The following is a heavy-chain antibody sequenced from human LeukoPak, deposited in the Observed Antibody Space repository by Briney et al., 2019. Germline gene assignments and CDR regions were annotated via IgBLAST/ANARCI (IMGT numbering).Heavy chain of an antibody. Sequence: GGSLRLSCAASGFTFSRHGINWVRQAPGKGLEWVSGITPSGSISYYADSVKGRFTISRDNSKNTVSLHMNSLRAEDTALYYCARDLDWGAFDAWGQGTLVTVSS. CDR3: ARDLDWGAFDA. J-gene: IGHJ5*02. CDR1: GFTFSRHG. CDR2: ITPSGSIS. V-gene: IGHV3-23*01. D-gene: IGHD3-9*01.